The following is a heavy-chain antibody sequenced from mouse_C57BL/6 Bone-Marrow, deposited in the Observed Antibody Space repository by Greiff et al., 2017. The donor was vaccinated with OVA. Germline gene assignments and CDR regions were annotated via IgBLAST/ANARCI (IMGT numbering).Heavy chain of an antibody. CDR3: ARGVLRYYAMDY. V-gene: IGHV1-63*01. D-gene: IGHD1-1*01. CDR1: GYTFTNYW. Sequence: QVQLKQSGAELVRPGTSVKMSCKASGYTFTNYWIGWAKQRPGHGLEWIGDIYPGGGYTNYNEKFKGKATLTADKSSSTAYMQFSSLTSEDSAIYYCARGVLRYYAMDYWGQGTSVTVSS. CDR2: IYPGGGYT. J-gene: IGHJ4*01.